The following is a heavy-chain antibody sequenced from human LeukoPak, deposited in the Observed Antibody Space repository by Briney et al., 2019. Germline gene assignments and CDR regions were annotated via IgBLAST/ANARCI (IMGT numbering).Heavy chain of an antibody. CDR3: AKRGVVVRVILVGFHKEAYYFDS. CDR1: GITLSNYG. V-gene: IGHV3-23*01. CDR2: ISGSGGST. Sequence: GGSLRLSCGVSGITLSNYGMSWVRQAPGKGLEWVAGISGSGGSTYYTDSVKGRFTISRDNPKNKLYLQMNSLRAEDTAVYFCAKRGVVVRVILVGFHKEAYYFDSWGQGALVTVSS. D-gene: IGHD3-10*01. J-gene: IGHJ4*02.